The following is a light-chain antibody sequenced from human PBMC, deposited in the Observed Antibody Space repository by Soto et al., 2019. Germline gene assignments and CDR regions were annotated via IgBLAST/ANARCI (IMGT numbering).Light chain of an antibody. CDR1: SADVGSYDL. Sequence: QSALTQPASVSGSPGQSITISCAGTSADVGSYDLVSWYQHHPGKATKFIIYEVDQRPSGLSDRFSGSKSGNTASLTISGLQAEDEADYYCCSYAGSNTLGVFGGGTQLTVL. J-gene: IGLJ2*01. V-gene: IGLV2-23*02. CDR2: EVD. CDR3: CSYAGSNTLGV.